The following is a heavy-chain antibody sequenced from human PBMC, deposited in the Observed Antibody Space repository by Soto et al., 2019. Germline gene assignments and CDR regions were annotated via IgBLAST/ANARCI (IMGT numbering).Heavy chain of an antibody. Sequence: QVQLVQSGAEVKKPGASVKVSCKASGYTFTSYGISWVRQAPGQGLEWMGWISADNVNTNYAQKLQDRVTMTTDTSTSTAYMELRSLRSDDTAVYYCARGGYGSGSSYFPYYYYHMDVWGKGTTVTVSS. V-gene: IGHV1-18*01. D-gene: IGHD3-10*01. CDR2: ISADNVNT. CDR3: ARGGYGSGSSYFPYYYYHMDV. J-gene: IGHJ6*03. CDR1: GYTFTSYG.